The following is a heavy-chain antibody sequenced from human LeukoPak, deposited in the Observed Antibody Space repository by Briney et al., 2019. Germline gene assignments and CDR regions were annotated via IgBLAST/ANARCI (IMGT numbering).Heavy chain of an antibody. CDR3: ARGRSRNVLRFLEWSNDAFDI. Sequence: RASVKVSCKVSGYTLTELSMHWVRQAPGKGLEWMGGFDPEDGETIYAQKFQGRVTMTEDTSTDTAYVELSSLRSEDTAVYYCARGRSRNVLRFLEWSNDAFDIWGQGTMVTVSS. D-gene: IGHD3-3*01. V-gene: IGHV1-24*01. J-gene: IGHJ3*02. CDR2: FDPEDGET. CDR1: GYTLTELS.